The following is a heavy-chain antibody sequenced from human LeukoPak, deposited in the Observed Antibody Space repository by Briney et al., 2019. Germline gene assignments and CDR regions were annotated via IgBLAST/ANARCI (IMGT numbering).Heavy chain of an antibody. CDR1: GFTFSSYA. V-gene: IGHV3-23*01. CDR3: AKMGGYFDWLMAHFDY. Sequence: GGSLRLSCAASGFTFSSYAMSWVRQAPGKGLEWVSAISGSGGSTYYADSVKGRFTISRDNSKNTLYLQMNSLRAEDTAVYYCAKMGGYFDWLMAHFDYWGQGTLVTVSS. CDR2: ISGSGGST. J-gene: IGHJ4*02. D-gene: IGHD3-9*01.